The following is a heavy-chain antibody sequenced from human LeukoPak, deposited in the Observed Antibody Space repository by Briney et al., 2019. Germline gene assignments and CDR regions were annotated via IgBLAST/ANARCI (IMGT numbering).Heavy chain of an antibody. CDR2: IYPSDSDT. CDR3: ARLPRETIWESWFAP. J-gene: IGHJ5*02. D-gene: IGHD3-3*01. CDR1: GYTFRSYW. Sequence: GHSLKISRKASGYTFRSYWIGWVRQMPGKGLEWMGIIYPSDSDTKYSQSFQGQFTLSVDKSISTAYLQWNSLKASDTAMYYCARLPRETIWESWFAPWGQGTLVTVSS. V-gene: IGHV5-51*01.